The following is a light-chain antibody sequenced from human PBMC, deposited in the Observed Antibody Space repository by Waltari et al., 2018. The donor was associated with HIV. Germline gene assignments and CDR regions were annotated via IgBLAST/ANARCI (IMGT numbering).Light chain of an antibody. V-gene: IGLV2-14*01. CDR1: SSDVGAYNF. Sequence: QSALTQPASVSGSPGQSITISCTGSSSDVGAYNFVSWYQQHPGQTPNLIIYEVSNRPSGVSYRLSGCKSVNTASLTTSGLQADDEADYYCSSYTSRATLRFGGGTRLTVL. CDR2: EVS. J-gene: IGLJ2*01. CDR3: SSYTSRATLR.